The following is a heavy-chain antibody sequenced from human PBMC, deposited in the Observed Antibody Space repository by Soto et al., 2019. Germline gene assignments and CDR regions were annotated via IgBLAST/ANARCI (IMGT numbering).Heavy chain of an antibody. CDR3: VSSDSSGFSNNWFDP. V-gene: IGHV4-61*01. CDR2: IYYSGST. Sequence: SETLSLTCTVSGGSVSSGSYYWGWIRQPPGKGLEWIGYIYYSGSTNYNPSLKSRVTISVDTSKNQFSLKLSSVTAADTAVYYCVSSDSSGFSNNWFDPWGQGXLVTVYS. J-gene: IGHJ5*02. D-gene: IGHD3-22*01. CDR1: GGSVSSGSYY.